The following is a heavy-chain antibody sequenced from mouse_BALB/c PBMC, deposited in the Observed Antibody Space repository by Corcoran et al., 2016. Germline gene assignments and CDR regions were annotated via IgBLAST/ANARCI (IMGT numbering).Heavy chain of an antibody. J-gene: IGHJ3*01. CDR3: ASPFYYGSSGFAY. Sequence: QVQLQQSGAELMKPGASVKISCKATGYTFSSYWIEWVKQRPGHGLEWIGEILPGSGSTNYNEKFKGKATFTADTSSNTAYMQLSSLTSEDSAVYYCASPFYYGSSGFAYWGQGTLVTVSA. V-gene: IGHV1-9*01. CDR2: ILPGSGST. D-gene: IGHD1-1*01. CDR1: GYTFSSYW.